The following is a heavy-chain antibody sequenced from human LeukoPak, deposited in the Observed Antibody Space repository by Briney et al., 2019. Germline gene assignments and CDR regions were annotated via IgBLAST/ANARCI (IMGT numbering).Heavy chain of an antibody. CDR3: ARDRDSSGYYFDY. D-gene: IGHD3-22*01. V-gene: IGHV3-7*01. CDR2: IKEDGSDK. Sequence: GGSLRLSCAASGFTFSSYWMSWVRQAPGKGLEWVANIKEDGSDKYYVDSVKCRFTITRDNAKNSLYLQMNSLRAEDTAVYYCARDRDSSGYYFDYWGQGTLVTVAS. J-gene: IGHJ4*02. CDR1: GFTFSSYW.